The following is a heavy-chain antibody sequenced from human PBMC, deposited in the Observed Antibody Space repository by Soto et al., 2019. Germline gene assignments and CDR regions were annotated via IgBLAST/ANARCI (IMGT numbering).Heavy chain of an antibody. CDR3: AKCITALGPIDY. Sequence: QVQLQESGPGLVKPSGTLSLTCAVSGGSIRSSNWWSWVRQPPGKGLEWIGEIYHSGSTNYNPSLKRRVTISVDKSKNQFSRKLSSVTAADTAVYYCAKCITALGPIDYWGQGTLVTVSS. J-gene: IGHJ4*02. CDR2: IYHSGST. V-gene: IGHV4-4*02. CDR1: GGSIRSSNW. D-gene: IGHD6-6*01.